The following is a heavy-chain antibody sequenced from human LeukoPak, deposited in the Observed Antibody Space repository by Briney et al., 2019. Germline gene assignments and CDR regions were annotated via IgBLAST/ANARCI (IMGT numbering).Heavy chain of an antibody. V-gene: IGHV3-23*01. CDR3: ARDAKTRRTDY. CDR2: ISGSGDST. CDR1: GFTLGTHA. Sequence: GGSLRLSCAASGFTLGTHAMNWVRQAPGKGLECVSTISGSGDSTYYTDSVRGRFTISRDSSKNTLYLQMNSLRAEDTAVYYCARDAKTRRTDYWGQGTLVTVSS. D-gene: IGHD4/OR15-4a*01. J-gene: IGHJ4*02.